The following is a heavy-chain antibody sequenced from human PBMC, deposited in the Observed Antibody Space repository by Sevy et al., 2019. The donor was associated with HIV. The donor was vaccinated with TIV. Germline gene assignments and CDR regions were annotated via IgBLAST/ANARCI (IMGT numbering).Heavy chain of an antibody. CDR2: INHSGST. J-gene: IGHJ5*02. CDR3: ARARPIVVVPAAPSWFDP. CDR1: GGSFSDYY. Sequence: SETLSLTCAAYGGSFSDYYWNWIRQPPGKGLEWIGEINHSGSTNYNPSLKSVVTISVDTSKNQFSLKLSSVTAADTAVYYCARARPIVVVPAAPSWFDPWGQGTLVTVSS. D-gene: IGHD2-2*01. V-gene: IGHV4-34*01.